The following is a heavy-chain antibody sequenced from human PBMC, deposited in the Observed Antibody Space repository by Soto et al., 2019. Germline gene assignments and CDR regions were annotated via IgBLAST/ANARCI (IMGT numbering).Heavy chain of an antibody. CDR2: ISGNGGT. CDR1: GFTFSIYA. Sequence: GGSLRLSCAASGFTFSIYAMSWVRQAPGKGLEWVSTISGNGGTSYADFVRGRFTISRDNSKNTLYLQMNSLRVDDTAVYYCAKDAPGSGWLSDYWGQGTLVTVSS. CDR3: AKDAPGSGWLSDY. J-gene: IGHJ4*02. D-gene: IGHD3-22*01. V-gene: IGHV3-23*01.